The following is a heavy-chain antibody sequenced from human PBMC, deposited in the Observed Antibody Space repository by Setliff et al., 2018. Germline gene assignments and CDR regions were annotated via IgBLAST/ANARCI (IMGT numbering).Heavy chain of an antibody. CDR3: FGAGTCSY. J-gene: IGHJ4*02. CDR2: ISWDGSST. V-gene: IGHV3-43D*04. CDR1: GFNFDEFA. Sequence: GGSLRLSCVGSGFNFDEFAMHWVRQAPGKGLEWVSFISWDGSSTSYADSVTGRFTISRDNAKNSLSLQMNNLRTEDTAVYYCFGAGTCSYWGQGTLVTVSS. D-gene: IGHD3-10*01.